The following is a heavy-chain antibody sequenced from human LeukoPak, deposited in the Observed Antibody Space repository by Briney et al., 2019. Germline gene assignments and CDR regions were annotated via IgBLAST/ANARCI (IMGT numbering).Heavy chain of an antibody. J-gene: IGHJ4*02. CDR2: INPNNGGA. CDR3: ARASSHTNFDY. CDR1: GYTFTGYY. D-gene: IGHD3-3*01. Sequence: ASVKVSCKASGYTFTGYYMHWVRQAPGQGLEWMGWINPNNGGANYAQKFQGRVTMTRDTSISTAYMELSRLRSDDTAVYYCARASSHTNFDYWGQGTLVTVSS. V-gene: IGHV1-2*02.